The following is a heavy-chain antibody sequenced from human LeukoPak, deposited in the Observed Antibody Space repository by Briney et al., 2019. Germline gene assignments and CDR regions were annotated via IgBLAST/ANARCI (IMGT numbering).Heavy chain of an antibody. CDR2: ISSSSSYI. V-gene: IGHV3-21*01. J-gene: IGHJ6*02. CDR3: ARDGITIFGAGGMDV. CDR1: GFTFSSYT. Sequence: PGGSLRLSCAASGFTFSSYTMNWVRQAPEKGLEWVSSISSSSSYIYHADSVKGRFTISRDNAKNSVYLQTNSLRVEDTAVYYCARDGITIFGAGGMDVWGQGTTVTVSS. D-gene: IGHD3-3*01.